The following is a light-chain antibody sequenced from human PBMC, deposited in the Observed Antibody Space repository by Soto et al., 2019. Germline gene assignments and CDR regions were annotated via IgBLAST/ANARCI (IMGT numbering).Light chain of an antibody. CDR1: SSDVGSYNY. V-gene: IGLV2-14*01. J-gene: IGLJ3*02. Sequence: QSLLTQPASVSGSPGQSITISCTGGSSDVGSYNYVSWYRQHPGKAPQLMIYEVSNRPSGVSNRFSGSKSGNTASLTISGLQAEDEADYFCSSLTTSDTWVIGGGTKLTVL. CDR2: EVS. CDR3: SSLTTSDTWV.